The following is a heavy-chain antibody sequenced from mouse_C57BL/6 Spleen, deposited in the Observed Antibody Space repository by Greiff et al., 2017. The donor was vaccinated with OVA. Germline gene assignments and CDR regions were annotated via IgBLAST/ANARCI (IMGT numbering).Heavy chain of an antibody. CDR2: IRNKANNHAT. J-gene: IGHJ4*01. CDR1: GFTFSDAW. V-gene: IGHV6-6*01. Sequence: EVKLQESGGGLVQPGGFMKLSCAASGFTFSDAWMDWVRQSPEKGLEWVAEIRNKANNHATYYAESVKGRFTISRDASKSSVYLQMNSLRAEDTGIYYCTRWYYSDYAMDYWGQGTSVTVSS. CDR3: TRWYYSDYAMDY. D-gene: IGHD1-1*02.